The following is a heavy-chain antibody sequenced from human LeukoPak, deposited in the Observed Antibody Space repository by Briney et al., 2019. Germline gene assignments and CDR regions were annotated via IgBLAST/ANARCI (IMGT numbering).Heavy chain of an antibody. V-gene: IGHV3-23*01. CDR3: AKERIDTAMVPYYFDY. J-gene: IGHJ4*02. CDR2: ISGSGGST. Sequence: GGSLRLSCAASGFTFSSYAMSWVRQAPGKGLEGVSSISGSGGSTYYADSVKGRFTISRDNSKNTLYLQMNSLRAEDTAVYYCAKERIDTAMVPYYFDYWGQGTLVTVSS. D-gene: IGHD5-18*01. CDR1: GFTFSSYA.